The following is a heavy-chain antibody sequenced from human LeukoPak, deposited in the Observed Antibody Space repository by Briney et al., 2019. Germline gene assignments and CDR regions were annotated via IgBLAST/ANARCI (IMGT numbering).Heavy chain of an antibody. Sequence: PSGTLSLTCTVSGGSISSYYWSWIRQPPGKGLEWIGYIYYSGSTNYNPSLKSRVTISVDTSKNQFSLKLSSVTAADTAVYYCARDITTGYSSYFDYWGQGTLVTVPS. CDR2: IYYSGST. J-gene: IGHJ4*02. D-gene: IGHD6-13*01. CDR3: ARDITTGYSSYFDY. CDR1: GGSISSYY. V-gene: IGHV4-59*01.